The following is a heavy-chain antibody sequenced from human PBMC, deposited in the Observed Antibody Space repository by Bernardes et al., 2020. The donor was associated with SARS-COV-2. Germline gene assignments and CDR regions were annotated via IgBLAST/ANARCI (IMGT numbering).Heavy chain of an antibody. V-gene: IGHV1-24*01. CDR1: GYTLTELS. D-gene: IGHD4-17*01. J-gene: IGHJ3*02. CDR2: FDPEDGET. Sequence: ASVKVSCKVSGYTLTELSMHWVRQAPGKGLEWMGGFDPEDGETIYAQKFQGRVTMTEDTSTDTAYMELSSLRSEDTAVYYCATDFIRVKDYGDYLDSIWGQGTMVTVSS. CDR3: ATDFIRVKDYGDYLDSI.